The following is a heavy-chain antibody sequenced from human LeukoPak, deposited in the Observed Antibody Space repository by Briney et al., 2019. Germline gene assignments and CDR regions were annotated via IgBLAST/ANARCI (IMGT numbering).Heavy chain of an antibody. D-gene: IGHD1-26*01. CDR2: IIPIFGTG. CDR3: ARDNTGKYPAVTFDY. J-gene: IGHJ4*02. CDR1: GGTFSSYA. Sequence: ASVKVSCKASGGTFSSYAISWVRQAPGQGLEWMGGIIPIFGTGNYAQKFQGRVTITADESTSTAYMELSSLRSEDTAVYYCARDNTGKYPAVTFDYWGQGTLVTVSS. V-gene: IGHV1-69*13.